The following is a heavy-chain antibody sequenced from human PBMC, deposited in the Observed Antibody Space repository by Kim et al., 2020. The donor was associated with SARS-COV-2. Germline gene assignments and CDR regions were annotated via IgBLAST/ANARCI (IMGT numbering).Heavy chain of an antibody. CDR2: TYYRSKWYK. J-gene: IGHJ4*02. CDR3: TRAYYNLINS. CDR1: GETVSAKSVA. Sequence: SQTLSLTCVISGETVSAKSVAWNWVRQSPSRGLEWLGRTYYRSKWYKENASSLRSRMTISADTSKNQVSLQLDNVIPEDTAVYYCTRAYYNLINSWAQGTLVTVSS. D-gene: IGHD3-3*01. V-gene: IGHV6-1*01.